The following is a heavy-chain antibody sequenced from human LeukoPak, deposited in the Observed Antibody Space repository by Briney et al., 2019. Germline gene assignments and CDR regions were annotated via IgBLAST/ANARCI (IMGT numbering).Heavy chain of an antibody. CDR3: AILPLYDFWSGRDPGYMDV. V-gene: IGHV3-7*01. J-gene: IGHJ6*03. CDR2: KKQKRSEE. D-gene: IGHD3-3*01. Sequence: SGGGPRLPCAAPGFTFCRYWMSWVRQAPGKGGGGVGNKKQKRSEEYYVDSVKGRFTISRDNAKNSLYLQMNSLRAEDTAVYYCAILPLYDFWSGRDPGYMDVWGKGTTVTVSS. CDR1: GFTFCRYW.